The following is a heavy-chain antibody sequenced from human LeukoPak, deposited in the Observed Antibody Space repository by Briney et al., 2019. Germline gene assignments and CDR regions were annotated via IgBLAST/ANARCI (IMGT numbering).Heavy chain of an antibody. D-gene: IGHD6-6*01. Sequence: SETLSLTCAVYGGSFSGYYWSWIRQPPGKGLEWIGEINHSGSTNYNPSLTSRVTITVDTSKNQFSLKLSSVTAADTAVYYCARGLVAARPYYYYYMDVWGKGTTVTVSS. CDR1: GGSFSGYY. CDR3: ARGLVAARPYYYYYMDV. CDR2: INHSGST. V-gene: IGHV4-34*01. J-gene: IGHJ6*03.